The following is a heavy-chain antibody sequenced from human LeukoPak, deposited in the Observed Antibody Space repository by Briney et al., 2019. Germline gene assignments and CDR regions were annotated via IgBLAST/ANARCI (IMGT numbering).Heavy chain of an antibody. Sequence: GGSLRLSCAASGFTFSSYAMSWVRQAPGKGLEWVAVISYDGSNKYYADSVKGRFTISRDNSKNTLYLQMNSLRAEDTAVYYCAKEYNWILYYYYGMDVWGQGTTVTVSS. CDR3: AKEYNWILYYYYGMDV. V-gene: IGHV3-30*18. CDR1: GFTFSSYA. J-gene: IGHJ6*02. D-gene: IGHD1-20*01. CDR2: ISYDGSNK.